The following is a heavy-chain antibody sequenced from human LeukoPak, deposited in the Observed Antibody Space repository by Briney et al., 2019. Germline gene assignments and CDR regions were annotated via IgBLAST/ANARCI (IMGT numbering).Heavy chain of an antibody. CDR3: ARHEVAKANVHNWFDP. CDR2: IYYSGST. CDR1: GGSISSYY. J-gene: IGHJ5*02. V-gene: IGHV4-59*08. Sequence: PSETLSLTCTVSGGSISSYYWSWIRQPPGKGLEWIGYIYYSGSTNYNPSLKSRVTISVDTSKNQFSLKLSSVTAADTAVYYCARHEVAKANVHNWFDPWGQGTLVTVSS. D-gene: IGHD2-15*01.